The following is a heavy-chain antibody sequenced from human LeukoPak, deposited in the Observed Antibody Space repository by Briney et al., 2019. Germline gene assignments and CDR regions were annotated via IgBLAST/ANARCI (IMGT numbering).Heavy chain of an antibody. Sequence: ASVKVSCKASGYTFTGYYMHWVRQAPGQGLEWMGIINPSGGSTSYAQKFQGRVTMTRDTSTSTVYMELSSLRSEDTAVYYCAREVGYGGNLEYFQHWGQGTLVTVSS. J-gene: IGHJ1*01. V-gene: IGHV1-46*01. CDR2: INPSGGST. CDR3: AREVGYGGNLEYFQH. CDR1: GYTFTGYY. D-gene: IGHD4-23*01.